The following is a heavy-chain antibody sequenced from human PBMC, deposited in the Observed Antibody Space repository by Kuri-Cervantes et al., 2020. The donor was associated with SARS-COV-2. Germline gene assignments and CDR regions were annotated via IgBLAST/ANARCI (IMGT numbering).Heavy chain of an antibody. CDR2: IVPIFGTA. CDR3: ATSTSHIVVVPAALLLYYGMDV. D-gene: IGHD2-2*01. CDR1: GGTFSSYA. J-gene: IGHJ6*02. Sequence: SVKVSCKASGGTFSSYAISWVRQAPGQGLEWMGGIVPIFGTANYAQKFRGRVTITADESTSTAYMELSSLRSEDTAVYYCATSTSHIVVVPAALLLYYGMDVWGQGTTVTVSS. V-gene: IGHV1-69*13.